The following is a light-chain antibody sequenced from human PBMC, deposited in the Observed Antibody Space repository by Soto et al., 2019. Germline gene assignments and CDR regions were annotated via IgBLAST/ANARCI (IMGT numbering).Light chain of an antibody. V-gene: IGKV3-20*01. CDR3: QHYGTSPPLLT. CDR2: GAS. CDR1: QIVSSTY. Sequence: EIVLTQSPGTLSLSPGERATLSCKASQIVSSTYVAWYLQKPGQAPRLLIYGASSRAAGTPDRFCGSASGTNFTLTISGLEPEDFAVYYCQHYGTSPPLLTFGGGTKVEIK. J-gene: IGKJ4*01.